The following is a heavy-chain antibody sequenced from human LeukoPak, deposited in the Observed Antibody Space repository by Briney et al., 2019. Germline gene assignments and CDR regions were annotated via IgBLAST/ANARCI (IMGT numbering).Heavy chain of an antibody. CDR3: ARQQGAPPDY. CDR2: IDPSDSYT. V-gene: IGHV5-10-1*01. CDR1: GYSFTNYW. J-gene: IGHJ4*02. D-gene: IGHD1-26*01. Sequence: GESLKISCKGSGYSFTNYWIGWVRQMPGKGLEWMGRIDPSDSYTNYSPSFQGHVTISADKSISTAYLQWSSLKASDTAMYYCARQQGAPPDYWGQGTLVTVSS.